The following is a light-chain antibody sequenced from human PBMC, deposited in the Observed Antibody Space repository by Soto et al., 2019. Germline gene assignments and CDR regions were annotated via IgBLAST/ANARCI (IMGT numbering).Light chain of an antibody. J-gene: IGKJ4*01. CDR2: GAS. CDR3: QTYNTAPFI. CDR1: QDIGKS. Sequence: DFQMTQSPPSLSASIGDRVTVTCRASQDIGKSLAWYQQRPGKSPTLLIYGASTLQPGVPPRFSGSASGTDFILAISSLRPGDVATYYGQTYNTAPFIFGGGIKVEVK. V-gene: IGKV1-27*01.